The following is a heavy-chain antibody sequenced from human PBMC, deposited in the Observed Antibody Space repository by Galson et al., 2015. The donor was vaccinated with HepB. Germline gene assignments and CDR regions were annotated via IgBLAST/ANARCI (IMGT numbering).Heavy chain of an antibody. CDR3: ARDSHCGGYGCYFDY. Sequence: SLRLSCAASGLTLYRYNMNWVRQAPGKGLEWVASISSGSSYIYYAGSVKGRFTISRDNTKNSVSLHMSSLRAEDTAVYYCARDSHCGGYGCYFDYWGQGTLVTVSS. J-gene: IGHJ4*02. CDR2: ISSGSSYI. CDR1: GLTLYRYN. D-gene: IGHD5-12*01. V-gene: IGHV3-21*01.